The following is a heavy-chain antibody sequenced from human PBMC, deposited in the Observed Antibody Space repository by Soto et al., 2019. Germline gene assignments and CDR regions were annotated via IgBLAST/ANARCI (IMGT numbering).Heavy chain of an antibody. CDR2: IYYSGST. CDR1: GGSISSGGYY. V-gene: IGHV4-31*03. CDR3: ARDRGYSYGDYYYYYGMDV. Sequence: QVQLQESGPGLVKPSQTLSLTCTVSGGSISSGGYYWSWIRQHPGKGLEWIGYIYYSGSTYYNPSLKSRVAISVDTSQNQFSLKLSSVTAADTAVYFSARDRGYSYGDYYYYYGMDVWGQGTTVTVSS. J-gene: IGHJ6*02. D-gene: IGHD5-18*01.